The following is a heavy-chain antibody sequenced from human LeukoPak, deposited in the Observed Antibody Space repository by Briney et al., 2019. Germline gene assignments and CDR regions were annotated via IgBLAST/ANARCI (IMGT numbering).Heavy chain of an antibody. CDR3: ARVERLDTIMAVRGYNYYDMDV. J-gene: IGHJ6*02. D-gene: IGHD5-18*01. Sequence: SETLSLTCTVSGGSISSYYWSWIRQPPGKGLEWIGCIHYSGSTNYNPSLKSRVTISVDTTKNQFSLKLSSVTAADTAVYYCARVERLDTIMAVRGYNYYDMDVWGQGTTVTVSS. CDR1: GGSISSYY. V-gene: IGHV4-59*01. CDR2: IHYSGST.